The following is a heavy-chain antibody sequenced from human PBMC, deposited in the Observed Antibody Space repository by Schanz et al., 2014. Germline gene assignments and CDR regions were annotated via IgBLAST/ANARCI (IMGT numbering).Heavy chain of an antibody. CDR1: GFTFSSYA. CDR2: ISGSGGST. J-gene: IGHJ3*02. V-gene: IGHV3-23*01. Sequence: EVQLLESGGGLVQPGGSLRLSCAASGFTFSSYAMSWVRQAPGKGLEWVSAISGSGGSTYYADSVKGRFTISRDNSKNTLYLQMNSLRAEDTGLYFCARGRFGELSAFDIWGQGTMVTVSS. D-gene: IGHD3-10*01. CDR3: ARGRFGELSAFDI.